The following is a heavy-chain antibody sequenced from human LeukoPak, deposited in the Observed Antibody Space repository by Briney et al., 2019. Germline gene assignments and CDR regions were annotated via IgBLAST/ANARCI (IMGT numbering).Heavy chain of an antibody. CDR1: GGSISSHY. CDR2: VYYIRST. Sequence: SETLSLTCTVSGGSISSHYWSWIRQPPGKGLEWIGYVYYIRSTNYNPSLKSRITISVDTSKKQFALKLSSVTAADTALYYCARHSNLQAFDIWGQGTMVTVSS. D-gene: IGHD4-11*01. CDR3: ARHSNLQAFDI. V-gene: IGHV4-59*08. J-gene: IGHJ3*02.